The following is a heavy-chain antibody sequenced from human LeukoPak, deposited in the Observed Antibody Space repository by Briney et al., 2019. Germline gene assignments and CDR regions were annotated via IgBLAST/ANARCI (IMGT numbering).Heavy chain of an antibody. Sequence: GGSLRLSCAASGFTFSSYAMSWVRQAPGKGLEWVSAISGSGGSTYYADSVKGRFTISRDNSKNTLYLQMNSLRAEDTAVYYCAKPHDYGDYPFYFDYWGQGTLVTVSS. V-gene: IGHV3-23*01. CDR3: AKPHDYGDYPFYFDY. D-gene: IGHD4-17*01. J-gene: IGHJ4*02. CDR2: ISGSGGST. CDR1: GFTFSSYA.